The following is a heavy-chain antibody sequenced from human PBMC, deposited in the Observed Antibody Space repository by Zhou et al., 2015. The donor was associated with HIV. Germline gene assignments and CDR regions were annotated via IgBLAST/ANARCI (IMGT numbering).Heavy chain of an antibody. D-gene: IGHD2-15*01. CDR3: ARSGPCSGGSCYGGTFDY. Sequence: QVQLVQSGAEVKKPGSSVKVSCKASGGTFSSYAISWVRQAPGQGLEWMGGIIPIFGTANYAQKFQGRVTITADESTSTAYMELSSLRSEDTAVYYCARSGPCSGGSCYGGTFDYWGQGTLVTVSS. CDR1: GGTFSSYA. V-gene: IGHV1-69*01. CDR2: IIPIFGTA. J-gene: IGHJ4*02.